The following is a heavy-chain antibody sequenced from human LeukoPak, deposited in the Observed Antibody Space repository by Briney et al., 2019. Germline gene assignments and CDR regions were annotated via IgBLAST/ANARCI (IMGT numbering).Heavy chain of an antibody. D-gene: IGHD5-12*01. CDR1: GFTFSSYS. CDR2: TSSSSSYI. J-gene: IGHJ4*02. CDR3: AREGIYSGYDPYYFDY. V-gene: IGHV3-21*01. Sequence: GGSLRLSCAASGFTFSSYSMNWVRQAPGKGLEWVSSTSSSSSYIYYAASVKGRFTISRDNAKNSLYLQMNSLRAEDTAVYYCAREGIYSGYDPYYFDYWGQGTLVTVSS.